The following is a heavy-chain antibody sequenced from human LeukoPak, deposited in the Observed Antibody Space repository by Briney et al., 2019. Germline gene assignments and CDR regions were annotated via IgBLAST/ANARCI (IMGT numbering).Heavy chain of an antibody. CDR3: ARGNSYYDSSDYFPWESFQH. Sequence: SETLSLTCTVSGYSISSGYYWGWIRQPPGKGLEWIGSIYHSGSTYYNPSLKSRVTISVDTSKNQFSLKLSSVTAADTAVYYCARGNSYYDSSDYFPWESFQHWGQGTLVTVSS. CDR1: GYSISSGYY. D-gene: IGHD3-22*01. J-gene: IGHJ1*01. V-gene: IGHV4-38-2*02. CDR2: IYHSGST.